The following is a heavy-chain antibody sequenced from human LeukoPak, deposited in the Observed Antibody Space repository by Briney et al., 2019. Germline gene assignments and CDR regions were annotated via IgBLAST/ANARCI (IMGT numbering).Heavy chain of an antibody. Sequence: ASVKVSCKVSRYTLTELSMHWVRQAPGKGLEWMGGFDPEDGETIYAQKFQGRVTMTEDTSTDTAYMELSSLRSEDTAVYYCATAITMVRGALNWFDPWGQGTLVTVSS. D-gene: IGHD3-10*01. CDR2: FDPEDGET. CDR1: RYTLTELS. V-gene: IGHV1-24*01. J-gene: IGHJ5*02. CDR3: ATAITMVRGALNWFDP.